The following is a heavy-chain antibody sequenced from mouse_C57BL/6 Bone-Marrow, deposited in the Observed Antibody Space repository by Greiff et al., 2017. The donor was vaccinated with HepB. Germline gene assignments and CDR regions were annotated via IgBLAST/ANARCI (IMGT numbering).Heavy chain of an antibody. Sequence: EVKLMESGPGLVKPSQSLSLTCSVTGYSITSGYYWNWIRQFPGNKLEWMGYISYDGSNNYNPSLKNRISITRDTAKNQLFLKLNSVTTEDTATYDCARDGSSDWYVDVWGTGTTVTVAS. CDR2: ISYDGSN. CDR3: ARDGSSDWYVDV. D-gene: IGHD1-1*01. V-gene: IGHV3-6*01. J-gene: IGHJ1*03. CDR1: GYSITSGYY.